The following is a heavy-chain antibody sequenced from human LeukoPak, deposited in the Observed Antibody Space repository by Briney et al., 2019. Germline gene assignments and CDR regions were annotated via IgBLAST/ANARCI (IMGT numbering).Heavy chain of an antibody. Sequence: SETLSLTCAVSGGSISSGGYSWSWIRLPPGKGLEWIGYIYHSGSTYYNPSLKSRVTLSVDRSKNQFSLKLSSVTAADAAVYYCARGTRFGESSFDYWGQGTLVTVSS. J-gene: IGHJ4*02. CDR3: ARGTRFGESSFDY. CDR1: GGSISSGGYS. D-gene: IGHD3-10*01. CDR2: IYHSGST. V-gene: IGHV4-30-2*01.